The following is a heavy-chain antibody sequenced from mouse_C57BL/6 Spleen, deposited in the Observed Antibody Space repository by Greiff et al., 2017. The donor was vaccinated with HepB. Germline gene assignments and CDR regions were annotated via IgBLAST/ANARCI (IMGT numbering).Heavy chain of an antibody. CDR1: GYTFTSYW. J-gene: IGHJ1*03. CDR3: ARGGTTVVADWYFDV. V-gene: IGHV1-72*01. D-gene: IGHD1-1*01. Sequence: VKLQQPGAELVKPGASVKLSCKASGYTFTSYWMHWVKQRPGRGLEWIGRIDPNSGGTKYNEKFKSKATLTVDKPSSTAYMQRSSLTSEDSAVYYCARGGTTVVADWYFDVWGTGTTVTVSS. CDR2: IDPNSGGT.